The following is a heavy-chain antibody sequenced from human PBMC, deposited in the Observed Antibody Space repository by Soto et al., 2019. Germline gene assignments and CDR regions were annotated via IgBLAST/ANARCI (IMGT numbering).Heavy chain of an antibody. CDR2: ISAYNGNT. D-gene: IGHD2-15*01. Sequence: ASVKVSCKASGYTFTSYVISWVRQAPGQGLEWMGWISAYNGNTNYAQKLQGRVTMTTDTSTSTAYMELRSLRSDDTAVYYCASSPQRLGYCRGGSCYHDWFDPWG. CDR1: GYTFTSYV. V-gene: IGHV1-18*01. J-gene: IGHJ5*02. CDR3: ASSPQRLGYCRGGSCYHDWFDP.